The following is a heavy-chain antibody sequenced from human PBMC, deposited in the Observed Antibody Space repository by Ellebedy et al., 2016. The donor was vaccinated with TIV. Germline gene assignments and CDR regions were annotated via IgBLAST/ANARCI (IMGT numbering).Heavy chain of an antibody. CDR1: GFTFSSYA. J-gene: IGHJ3*02. Sequence: GESLKISCAASGFTFSSYAMSWVRQAPGKGLEWVSAISGSGGSTYYADSVKGRFTISRDNAKNSLYLQMNSLRDEDTAVYYCARDRKFLGYCSGGSCPPTYDAFDIWGQGTMVTVSS. V-gene: IGHV3-23*01. CDR2: ISGSGGST. D-gene: IGHD2-15*01. CDR3: ARDRKFLGYCSGGSCPPTYDAFDI.